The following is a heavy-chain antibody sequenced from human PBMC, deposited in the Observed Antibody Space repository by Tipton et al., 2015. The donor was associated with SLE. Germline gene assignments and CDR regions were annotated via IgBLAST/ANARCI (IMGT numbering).Heavy chain of an antibody. Sequence: LRLSCTVSGDSISSGGYYWTWVRQHPGKGLEWIGYIYYNGNTYYNPSLKSRLTISKDTSKNQFSLNLTSVTAADTAVYYCARDNDGTDIWGQGTMVTVSS. D-gene: IGHD3-22*01. V-gene: IGHV4-31*03. CDR2: IYYNGNT. CDR3: ARDNDGTDI. CDR1: GDSISSGGYY. J-gene: IGHJ3*02.